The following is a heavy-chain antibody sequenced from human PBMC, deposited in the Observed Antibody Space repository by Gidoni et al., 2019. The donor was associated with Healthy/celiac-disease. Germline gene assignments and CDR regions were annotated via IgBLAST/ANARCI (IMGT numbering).Heavy chain of an antibody. J-gene: IGHJ6*02. CDR2: ISGIGGST. CDR1: GFTFSSYA. V-gene: IGHV3-23*01. CDR3: SGSRDDFWSGINYYYYGMDV. Sequence: EVQLLESGGGLVQPGGSLRLSCAASGFTFSSYAMRWVRQAPGKGLEWVSSISGIGGSTYYADSVKGRFTISRDNSKNTLYLQMNSLRAEDTAVYYCSGSRDDFWSGINYYYYGMDVWGQGTTVTVSS. D-gene: IGHD3-3*01.